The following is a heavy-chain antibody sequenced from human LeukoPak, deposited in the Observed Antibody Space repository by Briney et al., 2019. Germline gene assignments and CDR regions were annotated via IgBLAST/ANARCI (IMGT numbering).Heavy chain of an antibody. CDR3: ARSSRSRSGYYFDY. J-gene: IGHJ4*02. Sequence: SQTLSLTCTVSGGSISSGDYYWSWIRQPPGKGLEWIGYIYYSGSTYYNPSLKSRVTISVDTSKNQFSLKLSSVTAADTAVYYCARSSRSRSGYYFDYWGQGTLVTVSS. D-gene: IGHD6-13*01. V-gene: IGHV4-30-4*01. CDR2: IYYSGST. CDR1: GGSISSGDYY.